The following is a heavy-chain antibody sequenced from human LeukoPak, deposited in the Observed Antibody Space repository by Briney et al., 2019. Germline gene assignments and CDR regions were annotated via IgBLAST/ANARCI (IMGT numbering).Heavy chain of an antibody. CDR3: ASLGVPGIAVAGGYYYGMDV. V-gene: IGHV3-21*01. D-gene: IGHD6-19*01. CDR2: ISSSSYI. CDR1: GFTFSSYS. Sequence: GGSLRLSCAASGFTFSSYSMNWVRQAPGKGLEWVSSISSSSYIYYADSVKGRFTISRDNAKNSLYLQMNSLRAEDTAVYYCASLGVPGIAVAGGYYYGMDVWGQGTTVTVSS. J-gene: IGHJ6*02.